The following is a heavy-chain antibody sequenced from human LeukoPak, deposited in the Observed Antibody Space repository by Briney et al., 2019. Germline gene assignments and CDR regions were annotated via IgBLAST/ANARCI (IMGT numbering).Heavy chain of an antibody. D-gene: IGHD1-26*01. CDR1: GGTFSSYA. Sequence: ASVKVSCKASGGTFSSYAISWVRQAPGQGLEWMGRIIPIFGTANYAQKFQGRVTITTDESTSTAYMELSSLRSDDTAVYYCARVVGATFYYWGQGTLVTVSS. CDR3: ARVVGATFYY. J-gene: IGHJ4*02. V-gene: IGHV1-69*05. CDR2: IIPIFGTA.